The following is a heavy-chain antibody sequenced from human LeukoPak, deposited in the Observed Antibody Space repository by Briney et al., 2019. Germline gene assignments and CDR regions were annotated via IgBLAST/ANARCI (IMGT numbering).Heavy chain of an antibody. D-gene: IGHD3-22*01. CDR3: ARDGDYYDSSGSPDY. V-gene: IGHV1-2*06. CDR2: INPNGGGT. CDR1: GYTFTGYY. Sequence: ASVKVSCKASGYTFTGYYMHWVRQAPGQGLEWMGRINPNGGGTDYAQKFQGRVTMTRDTSISTAYMELSRLRSDDTAVYHCARDGDYYDSSGSPDYWGQGTLVTVSS. J-gene: IGHJ4*02.